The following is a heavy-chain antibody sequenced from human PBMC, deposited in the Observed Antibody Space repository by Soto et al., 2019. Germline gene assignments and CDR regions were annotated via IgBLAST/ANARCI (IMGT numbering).Heavy chain of an antibody. CDR2: ISSRASTT. J-gene: IGHJ4*02. CDR3: ATDSGYSSASAYYFDF. CDR1: GFTFSDYY. Sequence: PGGSLRLSCAASGFTFSDYYMSWIRQAPGKGLEWVSFISSRASTTYYADSVKGRFTISRDNAKNSLYLQMNRLRADDTAVYYCATDSGYSSASAYYFDFWGQGALVTVSS. D-gene: IGHD5-12*01. V-gene: IGHV3-11*01.